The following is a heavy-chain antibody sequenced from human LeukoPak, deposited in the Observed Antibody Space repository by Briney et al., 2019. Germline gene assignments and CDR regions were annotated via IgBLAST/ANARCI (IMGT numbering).Heavy chain of an antibody. CDR2: ISYDGSNK. CDR3: ARRGSSGCFDY. Sequence: GGSLRLSCAASGFTFSTYTMHWVRQAPGKGLEWVAVISYDGSNKYYADSVKGRFTISRDNSENTLYLQMNSLRAEDTAVYYCARRGSSGCFDYWGQGTLVTVSS. D-gene: IGHD6-19*01. V-gene: IGHV3-30-3*01. CDR1: GFTFSTYT. J-gene: IGHJ4*02.